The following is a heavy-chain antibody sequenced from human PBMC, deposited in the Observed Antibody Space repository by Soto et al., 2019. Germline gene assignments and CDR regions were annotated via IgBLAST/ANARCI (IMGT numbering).Heavy chain of an antibody. V-gene: IGHV3-74*01. CDR3: ARERRINYNYFYGLDL. CDR2: ISSDGSKT. D-gene: IGHD3-10*01. J-gene: IGHJ6*02. Sequence: GGSLRLSCAASGFTFNTYWMHWVRQAPGKGLVWVSRISSDGSKTIYAESVKGRFTISRDNAKNTLDLQMNSLRAEDTAVYYCARERRINYNYFYGLDLWGQGTTVTVSS. CDR1: GFTFNTYW.